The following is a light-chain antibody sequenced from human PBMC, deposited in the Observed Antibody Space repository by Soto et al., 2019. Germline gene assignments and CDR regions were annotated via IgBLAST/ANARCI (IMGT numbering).Light chain of an antibody. CDR2: DAS. Sequence: EIVLTQSPATLSVSPWERATLSCRASQSVNSNLAWYQQKPGQAPRLLIFDASDRATGIPARFSGSGSGTDFTLTISRLEPEDFAVYYCQQRSNWPITFGQGTRLEI. J-gene: IGKJ5*01. CDR1: QSVNSN. V-gene: IGKV3-11*01. CDR3: QQRSNWPIT.